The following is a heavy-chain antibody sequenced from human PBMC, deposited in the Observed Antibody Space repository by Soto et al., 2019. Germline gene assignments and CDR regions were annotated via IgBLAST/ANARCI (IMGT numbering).Heavy chain of an antibody. J-gene: IGHJ5*02. V-gene: IGHV1-18*01. CDR3: ARWGRDILTGSNWFDP. D-gene: IGHD3-9*01. CDR2: ISAYNGNT. Sequence: GASVKVSCKASGYTFTSYGISWVRQAPGQRLEWMGWISAYNGNTNYAQKLQGRVTMTTDTSTSTAYMELRSLRSDDTAVYYCARWGRDILTGSNWFDPWGQGTLVTVSS. CDR1: GYTFTSYG.